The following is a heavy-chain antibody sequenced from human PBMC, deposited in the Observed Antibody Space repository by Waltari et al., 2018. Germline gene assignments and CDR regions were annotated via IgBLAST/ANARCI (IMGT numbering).Heavy chain of an antibody. CDR2: IYYSGST. D-gene: IGHD3-9*01. Sequence: QVQLQESGPGLVKPSETLSLTCTVSGGSISSHYWSWIRQPPGKGLEWIGYIYYSGSTTYTPSLKSRVTISVDTSKNQFSLKLSSVTAADTAVYYCARRLPLGYDILTGYSENWYFDLWGRGTLVTVSS. J-gene: IGHJ2*01. CDR3: ARRLPLGYDILTGYSENWYFDL. CDR1: GGSISSHY. V-gene: IGHV4-59*11.